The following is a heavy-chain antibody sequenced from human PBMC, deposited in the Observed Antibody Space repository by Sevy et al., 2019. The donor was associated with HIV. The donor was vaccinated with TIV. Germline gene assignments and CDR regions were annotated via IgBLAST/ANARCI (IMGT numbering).Heavy chain of an antibody. CDR2: VSYDGRDQ. V-gene: IGHV3-30*04. CDR1: GLVFSDYA. CDR3: TKDRYDDTAFGDY. Sequence: GGSLRLSCAASGLVFSDYAMHWVRQAPGKGLEWVAFVSYDGRDQAYGASVEVRFTISRDSFKSTVYLQMNSLGDEDTAVYFCTKDRYDDTAFGDYWGQGSLVTVSS. D-gene: IGHD5-12*01. J-gene: IGHJ4*02.